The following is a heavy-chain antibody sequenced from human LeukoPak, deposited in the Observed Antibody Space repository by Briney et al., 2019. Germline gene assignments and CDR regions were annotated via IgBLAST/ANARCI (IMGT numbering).Heavy chain of an antibody. V-gene: IGHV1-2*02. CDR3: ERDVGLRLGELSLHYYFDY. D-gene: IGHD3-16*02. CDR1: GYTFTGYY. Sequence: ASVTVSCKASGYTFTGYYMHWVRQAPGQGLEWMGWINPNSGGTNYAQKFQGRVTMTRDTSISTAYMELSRLRSDDTAVYYCERDVGLRLGELSLHYYFDYWGQGTLVTVSS. J-gene: IGHJ4*02. CDR2: INPNSGGT.